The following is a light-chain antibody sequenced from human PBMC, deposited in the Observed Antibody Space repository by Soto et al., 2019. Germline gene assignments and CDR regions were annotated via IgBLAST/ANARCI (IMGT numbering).Light chain of an antibody. V-gene: IGKV1-5*03. J-gene: IGKJ1*01. Sequence: DIQVTQSPSTLSASVGDRVTITCRASQSMSIWLAWYQHKPGKAPKLLIYKASSLESEVPSRFSGSGSGTEFTLTISSLQPDDFTTYYCLQYYIYPWTVGQGTKVDSK. CDR2: KAS. CDR1: QSMSIW. CDR3: LQYYIYPWT.